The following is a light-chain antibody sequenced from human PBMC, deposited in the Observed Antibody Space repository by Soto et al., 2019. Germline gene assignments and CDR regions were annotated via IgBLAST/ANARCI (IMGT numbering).Light chain of an antibody. CDR2: DAS. V-gene: IGKV1-9*01. CDR1: QGISRY. CDR3: QQLNSYPET. Sequence: DIQLTQSPSFLSASVGDRVTITCRASQGISRYLACYHQKPGKAPKLLIYDASTLQSGVPSRFSGSGSGTEFTLTISSLQPEDFATYYCQQLNSYPETFGQGTKVEIK. J-gene: IGKJ1*01.